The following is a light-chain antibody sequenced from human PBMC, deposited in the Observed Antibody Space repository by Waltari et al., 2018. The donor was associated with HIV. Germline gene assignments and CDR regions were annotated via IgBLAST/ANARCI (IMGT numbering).Light chain of an antibody. V-gene: IGLV2-8*01. CDR3: SSYAGSNNLL. CDR1: SSDVGSYNF. J-gene: IGLJ2*01. CDR2: EVS. Sequence: QSALTQPHSASGSPGQSVTISCTGTSSDVGSYNFVSWYKQHPGKAPKLLIFEVSKRPSGVPGRFSGSKSGNTASLTVSGLQPEDEADYYCSSYAGSNNLLFGGGTKLTVL.